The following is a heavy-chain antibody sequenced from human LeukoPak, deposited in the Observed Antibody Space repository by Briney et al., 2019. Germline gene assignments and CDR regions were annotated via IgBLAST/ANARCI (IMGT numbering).Heavy chain of an antibody. J-gene: IGHJ4*02. CDR1: GFTFSSYA. V-gene: IGHV3-30-3*01. Sequence: GGSLRLSCAASGFTFSSYAMHWVRQAPGKGLEWVAVISYDGSNKYYADPVKGRFTISRDNAKNTLYLQMNSLRAEDTAVYYCARDRAAAGDFDYWGQGTLVTVSS. CDR3: ARDRAAAGDFDY. D-gene: IGHD3-10*01. CDR2: ISYDGSNK.